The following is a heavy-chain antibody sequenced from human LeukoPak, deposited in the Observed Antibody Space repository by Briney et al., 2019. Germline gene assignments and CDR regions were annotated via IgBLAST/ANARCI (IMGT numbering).Heavy chain of an antibody. J-gene: IGHJ6*02. Sequence: ASVKVSCKASGYTFTSYDINWVRQATGQGLEWMGWMNPNSGNTGYAQKFQGRVTMARNTSISTAYMELSSLRSEDTAVYYCARDSSGGYYDSTRNYYYYGMDVWGQGTTVTVSS. CDR2: MNPNSGNT. CDR3: ARDSSGGYYDSTRNYYYYGMDV. V-gene: IGHV1-8*01. D-gene: IGHD3-22*01. CDR1: GYTFTSYD.